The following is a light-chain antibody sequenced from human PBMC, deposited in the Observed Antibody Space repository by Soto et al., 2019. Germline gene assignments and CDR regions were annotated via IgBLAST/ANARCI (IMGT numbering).Light chain of an antibody. CDR1: QTVSSNY. CDR3: HQYTGPPTT. CDR2: GES. J-gene: IGKJ5*01. Sequence: EIILTQSPDPLYLSPGERATLSCRASQTVSSNYLAWCQQRPGKAPRLLIYGESTSAAGSPDRLSGSGSGSDFTLTITRLEPEDSAVYFCHQYTGPPTTVGQGTRLEIK. V-gene: IGKV3-20*01.